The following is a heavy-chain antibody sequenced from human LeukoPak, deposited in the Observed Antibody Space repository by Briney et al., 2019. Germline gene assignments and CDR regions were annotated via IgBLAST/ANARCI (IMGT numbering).Heavy chain of an antibody. CDR2: IQYDGHDY. J-gene: IGHJ3*02. V-gene: IGHV3-30*02. D-gene: IGHD4-11*01. CDR3: AREMTTPDDAFDI. CDR1: GFTFSSYG. Sequence: PGGSLRLSCAASGFTFSSYGMSWVRQAPGKGLEWVAFIQYDGHDYYYADSVRGRFTISRDNSKNILSLQMNSLRAEDTAVYYCAREMTTPDDAFDIWGQGIMVTVSS.